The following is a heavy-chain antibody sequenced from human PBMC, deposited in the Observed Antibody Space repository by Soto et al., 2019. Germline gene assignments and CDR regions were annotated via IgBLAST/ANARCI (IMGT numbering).Heavy chain of an antibody. CDR3: ARPFDPSGYDYFDY. CDR1: GCTFSIYG. J-gene: IGHJ4*02. D-gene: IGHD5-12*01. CDR2: ISGNGGST. V-gene: IGHV3-23*01. Sequence: PWGCVRLSGAAAGCTFSIYGMSLVRQAPGKGLAWVSLISGNGGSTSYADSVKGRFTISRDNSNNTLYLQMNSLRAEDTAIYYCARPFDPSGYDYFDYWGQGALVTVSS.